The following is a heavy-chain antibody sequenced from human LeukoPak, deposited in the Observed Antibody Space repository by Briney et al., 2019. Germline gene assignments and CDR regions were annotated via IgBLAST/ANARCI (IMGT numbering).Heavy chain of an antibody. J-gene: IGHJ4*02. CDR1: GYTFSSYG. CDR2: ISAYTGNT. D-gene: IGHD5-18*01. CDR3: ARQRGYSYGHGVDY. Sequence: ASVKVSCKASGYTFSSYGISWVRQAPGQGLEWMGWISAYTGNTNYAQKFQGRVTITADKSTSTAYMELSSLRSEDTAVYYCARQRGYSYGHGVDYWGQGTLVTVSS. V-gene: IGHV1-18*01.